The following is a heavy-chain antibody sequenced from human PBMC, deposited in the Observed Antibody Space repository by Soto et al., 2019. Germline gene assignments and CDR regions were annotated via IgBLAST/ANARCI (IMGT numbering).Heavy chain of an antibody. CDR3: VRAGEIVPTSMFDF. Sequence: PGGSLRLSCAASGFIFSNYGMHWVRQAPGKGLEWVAVISYDGSTKYYADSVKGRFTISRDNSKNTLYFQMNSLRAEDTAVFYCVRAGEIVPTSMFDFWGQGIPVTVSS. CDR1: GFIFSNYG. CDR2: ISYDGSTK. V-gene: IGHV3-30*03. J-gene: IGHJ4*02. D-gene: IGHD2-2*01.